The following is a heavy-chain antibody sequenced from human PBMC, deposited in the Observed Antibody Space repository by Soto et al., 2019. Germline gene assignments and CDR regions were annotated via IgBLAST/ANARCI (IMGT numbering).Heavy chain of an antibody. CDR2: VSGSGGST. CDR1: GFTFSSYA. D-gene: IGHD1-20*01. CDR3: AKPPDYNWNDY. V-gene: IGHV3-23*01. J-gene: IGHJ4*02. Sequence: PGGSLRLSCAASGFTFSSYAMSWVRQAPGKGLEWISAVSGSGGSTYYADSVKGRFTISRDNSKDTLYLQMNNLRAEDTAVYYCAKPPDYNWNDYWGQGTLVTVPQ.